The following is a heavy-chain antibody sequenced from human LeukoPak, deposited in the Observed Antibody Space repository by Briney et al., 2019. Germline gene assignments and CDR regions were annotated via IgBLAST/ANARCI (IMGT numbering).Heavy chain of an antibody. Sequence: PGKSLRLSCAASGFTFSSYGMHWVRQAPGKGLEWVAVISYDGSNKYYADSVKGRFTISRDNSKNTLYLQMNTLRAEDTAVYYCAKDVSWNWFDPWSQGTLVTVSS. CDR1: GFTFSSYG. CDR2: ISYDGSNK. CDR3: AKDVSWNWFDP. V-gene: IGHV3-30*18. J-gene: IGHJ5*02.